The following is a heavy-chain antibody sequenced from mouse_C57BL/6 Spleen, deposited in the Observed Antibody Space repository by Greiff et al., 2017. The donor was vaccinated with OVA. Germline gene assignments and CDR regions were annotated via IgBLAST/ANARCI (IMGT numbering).Heavy chain of an antibody. CDR2: INPNNGGT. Sequence: EVQLKESGPELVKPGASVKIPCKASGYTFTDYNMDWVKQSHGKSLEWIGDINPNNGGTIYNQKFKGKATLTVDKSSSTAYMELRSLTSEDTAVYYCARSGYYGSSRYFDVWGTGTTVTVSS. CDR1: GYTFTDYN. V-gene: IGHV1-18*01. J-gene: IGHJ1*03. CDR3: ARSGYYGSSRYFDV. D-gene: IGHD1-1*01.